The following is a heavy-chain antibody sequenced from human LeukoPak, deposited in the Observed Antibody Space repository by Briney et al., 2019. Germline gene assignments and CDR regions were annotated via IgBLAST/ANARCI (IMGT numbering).Heavy chain of an antibody. J-gene: IGHJ5*02. CDR2: INPNSGGT. CDR3: ASLSHDSSGYGWFDP. V-gene: IGHV1-2*02. CDR1: GYTFTGYY. Sequence: GASVKVSCKASGYTFTGYYMHWVRQAPGQGLEWMGWINPNSGGTNYAQKFQGRVTMTRDTSISTAYMELSGLRSDDTAVYYCASLSHDSSGYGWFDPWGQGTLVTVSS. D-gene: IGHD3-22*01.